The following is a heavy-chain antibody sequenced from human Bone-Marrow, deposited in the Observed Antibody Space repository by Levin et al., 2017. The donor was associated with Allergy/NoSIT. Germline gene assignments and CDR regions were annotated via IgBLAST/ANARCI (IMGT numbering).Heavy chain of an antibody. CDR1: GLTFSSYG. D-gene: IGHD3-3*01. CDR3: AKLSGVGDNFDASGYALFDY. V-gene: IGHV3-30*18. J-gene: IGHJ4*02. Sequence: PGGSLRLSCAASGLTFSSYGMHWVRQAPGEGLEWVAVISYDGNTKYYGDSVKGRFTISRDNSKNMVYLQMNSLRAEDTAVYYCAKLSGVGDNFDASGYALFDYWGQGTLVTVSS. CDR2: ISYDGNTK.